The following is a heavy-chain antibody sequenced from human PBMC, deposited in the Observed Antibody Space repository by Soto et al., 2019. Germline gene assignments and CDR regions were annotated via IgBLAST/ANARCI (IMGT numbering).Heavy chain of an antibody. CDR3: ARDRKRWGGWFDP. CDR1: GGSISSGGYY. V-gene: IGHV4-31*03. D-gene: IGHD3-16*01. Sequence: QVQLQESGPGLVKPSQTLSLTCTVSGGSISSGGYYWSWIRQHPGKGLEWIGYIYYSGSTYYNPSLNSRVTISGDTSKNQFSLKLSSVTAADTAVYYCARDRKRWGGWFDPWGQGTLVTVSS. CDR2: IYYSGST. J-gene: IGHJ5*02.